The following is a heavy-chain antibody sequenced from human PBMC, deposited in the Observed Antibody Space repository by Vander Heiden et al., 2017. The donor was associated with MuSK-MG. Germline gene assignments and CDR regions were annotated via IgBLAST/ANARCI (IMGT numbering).Heavy chain of an antibody. CDR1: GFTFSSYA. CDR3: AKDRLRWSGIPKAFDI. V-gene: IGHV3-23*01. Sequence: EVHLLESGGGLVQPGGSLRLSCAASGFTFSSYAMSWVRQAPGKGLEWVSHISGSGGSTYYAHSVKGRFTISRDNSKNTVFLQMNSLRAEDTAVYYCAKDRLRWSGIPKAFDIWGQGTMVTVSS. CDR2: ISGSGGST. J-gene: IGHJ3*02. D-gene: IGHD3-3*01.